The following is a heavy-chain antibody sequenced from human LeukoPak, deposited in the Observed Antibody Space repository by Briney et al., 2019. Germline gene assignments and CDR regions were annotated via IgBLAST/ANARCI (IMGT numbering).Heavy chain of an antibody. V-gene: IGHV3-23*01. Sequence: GGSLRLSCAASGFTFSSYAMSWVRQAPGEGLEWVSAISGSGGSTYYADSVKGRFTISRDNSKNTLYLQMNSLRAEDTAVYYCARQGVGLEYYDFWSGYWPFYYMDVWGKGTTVTVSS. J-gene: IGHJ6*03. CDR1: GFTFSSYA. D-gene: IGHD3-3*01. CDR2: ISGSGGST. CDR3: ARQGVGLEYYDFWSGYWPFYYMDV.